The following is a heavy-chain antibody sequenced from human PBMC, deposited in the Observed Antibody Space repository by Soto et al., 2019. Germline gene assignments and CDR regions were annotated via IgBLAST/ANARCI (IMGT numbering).Heavy chain of an antibody. D-gene: IGHD5-12*01. CDR2: VGPDGRTA. Sequence: GALRLSCSVSGFTFGNYWMHWVRQAPGKGLVWVPRVGPDGRTATYADSVKGRFTISRDNAKSTLYLQMNSLRAEDTAVYYCADSWLPKSYWGRGTLVTVSS. V-gene: IGHV3-74*01. CDR1: GFTFGNYW. J-gene: IGHJ4*02. CDR3: ADSWLPKSY.